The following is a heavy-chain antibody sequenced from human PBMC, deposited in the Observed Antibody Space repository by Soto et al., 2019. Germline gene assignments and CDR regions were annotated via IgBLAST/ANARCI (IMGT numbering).Heavy chain of an antibody. V-gene: IGHV3-72*01. CDR3: STTVITAPLFEY. CDR2: IRNKPNGHTT. Sequence: PGGSLRLSCEGSGFTFSGHYMDWVRQAPGKGLEWLGRIRNKPNGHTTAYAASVKGRFTISRDDSKNLVYLQMNSLKSEDTALYYCSTTVITAPLFEYWGQGSLVDVSS. CDR1: GFTFSGHY. J-gene: IGHJ4*02. D-gene: IGHD2-21*02.